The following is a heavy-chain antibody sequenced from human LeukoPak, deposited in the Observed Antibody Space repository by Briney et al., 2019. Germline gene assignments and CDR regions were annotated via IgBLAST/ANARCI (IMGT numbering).Heavy chain of an antibody. CDR1: GFTFSNSW. Sequence: GGSLRLSCAASGFTFSNSWMSWVRQAPGKGLEWVDNINQDASEKYYVDSVKGRFTISRDNAKNSNYLQMNSLRAEDTAVYYCAIRYRDYWGQGTLVTVSS. CDR3: AIRYRDY. J-gene: IGHJ4*02. D-gene: IGHD3-9*01. V-gene: IGHV3-7*01. CDR2: INQDASEK.